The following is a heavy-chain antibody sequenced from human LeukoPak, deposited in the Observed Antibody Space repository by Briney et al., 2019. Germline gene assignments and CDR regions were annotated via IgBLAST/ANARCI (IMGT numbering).Heavy chain of an antibody. V-gene: IGHV3-23*01. CDR2: ISGSGGST. D-gene: IGHD2-2*01. CDR1: GFTFSSYA. J-gene: IGHJ3*02. CDR3: AKSTVAVPAARNDAFDI. Sequence: GGSLRLSCAASGFTFSSYAMSWVRQAPGKGLEWVSAISGSGGSTYYADSVKGRFTISRDNSKNTLYLQMNSLRAEDTAVYYCAKSTVAVPAARNDAFDIWGQGTMVTVSS.